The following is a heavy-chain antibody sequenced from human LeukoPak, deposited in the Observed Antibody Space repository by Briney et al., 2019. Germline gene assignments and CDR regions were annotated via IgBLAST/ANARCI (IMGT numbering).Heavy chain of an antibody. D-gene: IGHD3-3*01. CDR3: AKDYYDFWSGYPLYYYYYGMDV. J-gene: IGHJ6*02. CDR2: ISSSSSTI. Sequence: GGSLRLSCAASGFTFSSYSMNWVRQAPGKGLEWVSYISSSSSTIYYADSVKGRFTISRDNAKNTLYLQMNSLRAEDTAVYYCAKDYYDFWSGYPLYYYYYGMDVWGQGTTVTVSS. V-gene: IGHV3-48*01. CDR1: GFTFSSYS.